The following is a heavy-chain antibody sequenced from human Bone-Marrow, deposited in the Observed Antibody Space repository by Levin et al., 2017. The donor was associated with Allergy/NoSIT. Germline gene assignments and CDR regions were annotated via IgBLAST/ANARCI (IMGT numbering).Heavy chain of an antibody. J-gene: IGHJ5*02. V-gene: IGHV4-59*01. D-gene: IGHD4-11*01. CDR2: IYSSGST. CDR1: GGSINSEY. CDR3: ARESYRDWFDP. Sequence: PSETLSLTCSVSGGSINSEYWTWIRQSPGKGLEWIGYIYSSGSTNYNPSLKSRVTISVDTSKNQFSLNLSSVTAADTAVYYCARESYRDWFDPWGQGTLVTVSS.